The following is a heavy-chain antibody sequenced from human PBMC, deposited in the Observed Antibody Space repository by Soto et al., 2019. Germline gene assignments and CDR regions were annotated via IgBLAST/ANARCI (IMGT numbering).Heavy chain of an antibody. D-gene: IGHD4-17*01. CDR1: GFTFSSYA. CDR3: ASIATVVTPDDAFDI. J-gene: IGHJ3*02. Sequence: QVQLVESGGGVVQPGRSLRLSCAASGFTFSSYALHWVLQAPGKGLEWVAVISYDGSNKYYADSVKGRFTISRDNSKNTLYLQMNSLRAEDTAVYYCASIATVVTPDDAFDIWGQGTMVTVSS. V-gene: IGHV3-30-3*01. CDR2: ISYDGSNK.